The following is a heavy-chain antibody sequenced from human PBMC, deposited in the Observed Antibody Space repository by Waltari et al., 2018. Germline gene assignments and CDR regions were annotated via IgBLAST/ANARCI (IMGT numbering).Heavy chain of an antibody. CDR2: INHRLST. CDR3: ARGRGITIFGVVIIGSNWFDP. V-gene: IGHV4-34*01. Sequence: QVQLQQWGAGLLKPSENLSLTCAVYGGSFSGSYWSWIRQPPGTGLGWNGEINHRLSTNYNPTLKRRVTISVDTSKNQFSLKLSSVTAADTAVYYCARGRGITIFGVVIIGSNWFDPWGQGTLVTVSS. D-gene: IGHD3-3*01. J-gene: IGHJ5*02. CDR1: GGSFSGSY.